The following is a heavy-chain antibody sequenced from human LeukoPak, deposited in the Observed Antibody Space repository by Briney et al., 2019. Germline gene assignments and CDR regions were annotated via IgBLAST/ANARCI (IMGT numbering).Heavy chain of an antibody. CDR1: GGSISSYY. Sequence: SGTLSLTCAVSGGSISSYYWSWIRQPPGKGLEWIGYIYYSGSTNYNPSLKSRVTISVDTSKNQFSLKLSSVTAADTAAYYCARGNRQLAYYGSGSRLPYDSWGQGSLVTVSS. D-gene: IGHD3-10*01. V-gene: IGHV4-59*08. CDR2: IYYSGST. J-gene: IGHJ4*02. CDR3: ARGNRQLAYYGSGSRLPYDS.